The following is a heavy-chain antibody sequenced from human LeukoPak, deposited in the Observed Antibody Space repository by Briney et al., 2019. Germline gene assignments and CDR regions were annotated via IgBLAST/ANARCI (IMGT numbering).Heavy chain of an antibody. D-gene: IGHD6-13*01. Sequence: GGSPRLSCAASGFTFSSYEMNWVRQAPGKGLEWVSYISSSGNTMYYADSVKGRFTISRDNAKNSLHLQMDSLRAEDTAVYYCARYISSCSFDYWGQGTLVTVSS. CDR3: ARYISSCSFDY. CDR1: GFTFSSYE. J-gene: IGHJ4*02. V-gene: IGHV3-48*03. CDR2: ISSSGNTM.